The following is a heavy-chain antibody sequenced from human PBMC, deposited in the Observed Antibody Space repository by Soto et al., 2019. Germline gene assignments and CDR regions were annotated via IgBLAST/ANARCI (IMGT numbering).Heavy chain of an antibody. Sequence: QVQLQQWGAGLLKPSETLSLTCAVYGGSFSGYYWSWIRQPPGKGLEWIGEINHSGSTNYNPSLNRPVTLSVDPSTHQFSLNLSSVTAPDTAVSYCSRAPLEYYYRSPSYSHPWCHATLVTLSS. D-gene: IGHD3-10*01. CDR1: GGSFSGYY. CDR2: INHSGST. V-gene: IGHV4-34*01. CDR3: SRAPLEYYYRSPSYSHP. J-gene: IGHJ5*02.